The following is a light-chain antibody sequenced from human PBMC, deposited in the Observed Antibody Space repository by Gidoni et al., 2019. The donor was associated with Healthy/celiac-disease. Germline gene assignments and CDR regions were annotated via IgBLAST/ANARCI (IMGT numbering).Light chain of an antibody. CDR2: DAY. V-gene: IGKV1-5*01. CDR3: QQYNSYSRT. CDR1: QSISSW. J-gene: IGKJ1*01. Sequence: IQMTQSPSTLSASVADRVTITCRASQSISSWVAWYQQKPGNAPKLLIYDAYSWESGVPSRFSGSGSGTEFTLTISSLQPDDFATYYCQQYNSYSRTFGQGTKVEIK.